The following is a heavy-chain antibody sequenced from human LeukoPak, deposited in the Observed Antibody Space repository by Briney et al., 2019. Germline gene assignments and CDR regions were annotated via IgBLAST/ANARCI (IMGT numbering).Heavy chain of an antibody. Sequence: GGSLRLSCAASGFTFSSYWMSWVRQAPGKGLEWVANIKQDGSEKYYVDSVKGRFTISRDNAKNSLYLQMNSLRAEDTAVYYCARDVPTYYYGSGSYYDAFDIWGQGTMVTVSS. J-gene: IGHJ3*02. D-gene: IGHD3-10*01. CDR3: ARDVPTYYYGSGSYYDAFDI. CDR2: IKQDGSEK. V-gene: IGHV3-7*01. CDR1: GFTFSSYW.